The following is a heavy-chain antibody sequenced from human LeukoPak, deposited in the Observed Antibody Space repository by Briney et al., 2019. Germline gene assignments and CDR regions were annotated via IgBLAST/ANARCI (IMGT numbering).Heavy chain of an antibody. Sequence: PSETLSLTCAVSGGSISSSNWWSWVRPPPGKGLEWIGEIYHSGSTNYNPSLKSRVTISVGKSKNQFSLKLSSVTAADTAVYYCARYSSSFWYFDLWGRGTLVTVSS. CDR3: ARYSSSFWYFDL. CDR1: GGSISSSNW. CDR2: IYHSGST. D-gene: IGHD6-6*01. J-gene: IGHJ2*01. V-gene: IGHV4-4*02.